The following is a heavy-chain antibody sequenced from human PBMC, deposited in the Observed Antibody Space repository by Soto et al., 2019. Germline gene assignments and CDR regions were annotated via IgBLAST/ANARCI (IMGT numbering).Heavy chain of an antibody. Sequence: GGSLRLSCAASGFTFSNAWMSWVRQAPGKGLEWVGRIKSKTDGGTSDYAAPVKGRFTISRDDSKNTLYLQMNSLKTEDTAVYYCTTDVGCSSTSCYAEGLYYYGMDVWGQGTTVTVSS. J-gene: IGHJ6*02. D-gene: IGHD2-2*01. CDR1: GFTFSNAW. V-gene: IGHV3-15*01. CDR2: IKSKTDGGTS. CDR3: TTDVGCSSTSCYAEGLYYYGMDV.